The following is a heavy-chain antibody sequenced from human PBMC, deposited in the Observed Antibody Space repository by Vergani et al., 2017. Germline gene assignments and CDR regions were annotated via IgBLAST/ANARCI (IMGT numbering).Heavy chain of an antibody. Sequence: QVQVVESGGGVVQPGGSLRLSCAASGFTLSNYGMHWVRQAPGKGLEWVAFISYNGGNQYYADSVQGRFTISRDNTKNILYLQMSSLRVEDTALYYCTRDVADTHSSIWPLNYHYFMDVWGEGTTVTVSS. CDR2: ISYNGGNQ. CDR3: TRDVADTHSSIWPLNYHYFMDV. D-gene: IGHD6-13*01. J-gene: IGHJ6*03. CDR1: GFTLSNYG. V-gene: IGHV3-33*05.